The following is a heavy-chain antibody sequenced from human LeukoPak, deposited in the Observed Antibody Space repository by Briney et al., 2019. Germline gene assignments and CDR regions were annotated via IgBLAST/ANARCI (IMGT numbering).Heavy chain of an antibody. V-gene: IGHV1-2*02. D-gene: IGHD3-3*01. CDR2: INPNSGGT. J-gene: IGHJ4*02. CDR1: GYTFTGYY. CDR3: AALSYYDFWSGYYRSDY. Sequence: ASVKVSCKASGYTFTGYYMHWVRQAPGQGLEWMGWINPNSGGTNYAQKFQERVTITRDMSTSTAYMELSSLRSEDTAVYYCAALSYYDFWSGYYRSDYWGQGTLVTVSS.